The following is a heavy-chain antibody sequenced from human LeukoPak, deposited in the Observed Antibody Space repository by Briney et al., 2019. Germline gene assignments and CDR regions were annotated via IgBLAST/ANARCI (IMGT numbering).Heavy chain of an antibody. Sequence: GGSLRLSCAASGFTFSSYSMNWVRQAPGKGLEWVSSISSSSSYIYYADSVKGRFTISRDNAKNSLYLQMNSLRAEDTAVYYCARAEAAAKHYYYGMDAWGKGTTVTVSS. CDR2: ISSSSSYI. J-gene: IGHJ6*04. V-gene: IGHV3-21*01. CDR1: GFTFSSYS. D-gene: IGHD6-13*01. CDR3: ARAEAAAKHYYYGMDA.